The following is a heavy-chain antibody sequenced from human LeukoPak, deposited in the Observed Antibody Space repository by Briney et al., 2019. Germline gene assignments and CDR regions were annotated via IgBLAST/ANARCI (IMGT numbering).Heavy chain of an antibody. Sequence: ASVKVSCKASGYTFTGYYMHWVRQAPGQGLEWMGWINPNSGGTNYAQKFQGWVTMTRDTSISTAYMELSRLRSDDTAVYYCATDYGDYGSWFDPWGQGTLVTVSS. J-gene: IGHJ5*02. CDR3: ATDYGDYGSWFDP. V-gene: IGHV1-2*04. D-gene: IGHD4-17*01. CDR1: GYTFTGYY. CDR2: INPNSGGT.